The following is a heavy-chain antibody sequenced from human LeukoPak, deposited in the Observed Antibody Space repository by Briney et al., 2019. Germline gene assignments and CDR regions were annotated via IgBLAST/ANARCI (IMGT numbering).Heavy chain of an antibody. V-gene: IGHV3-23*01. J-gene: IGHJ3*02. CDR1: GFTFSSYA. CDR2: ISGSGGST. Sequence: GGSLRLSCAASGFTFSSYAMSWVRQAPGQGLEWVSAISGSGGSTYYADSVEGQFTISRDNSKNTLYLQMNSLRAEDTAVYYCAKDLGAVPRDAFDIWGQGTMVTVSS. CDR3: AKDLGAVPRDAFDI.